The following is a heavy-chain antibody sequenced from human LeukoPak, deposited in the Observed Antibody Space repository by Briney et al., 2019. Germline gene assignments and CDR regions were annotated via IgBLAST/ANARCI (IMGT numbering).Heavy chain of an antibody. CDR1: GGSSSGYY. D-gene: IGHD3-22*01. Sequence: SDTLSLTCAVYGGSSSGYYWSWIRQPPGKGLEWIGEINHSGSTNYNPSLKSRVTISVDTSKNQFSLKLSSVTAADTAVYYCARVPHGRFSHYYDPNWFDPWGQGTLVTVSS. V-gene: IGHV4-34*01. J-gene: IGHJ5*02. CDR2: INHSGST. CDR3: ARVPHGRFSHYYDPNWFDP.